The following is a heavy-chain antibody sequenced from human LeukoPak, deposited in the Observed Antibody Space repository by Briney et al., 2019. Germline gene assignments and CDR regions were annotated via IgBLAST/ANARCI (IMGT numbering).Heavy chain of an antibody. Sequence: GGSLRLSCAASGFTFSSYWMSWVRQAPGKGPEWVANIKQDGGEKYYVDSVKGRFTISRDKAKNSLYLQMNSLRAEDTAVYYCARSSEAESTRYSSGWYSGPPYYYGMDVWGQGTTVTVSS. J-gene: IGHJ6*02. CDR3: ARSSEAESTRYSSGWYSGPPYYYGMDV. D-gene: IGHD6-19*01. CDR1: GFTFSSYW. CDR2: IKQDGGEK. V-gene: IGHV3-7*05.